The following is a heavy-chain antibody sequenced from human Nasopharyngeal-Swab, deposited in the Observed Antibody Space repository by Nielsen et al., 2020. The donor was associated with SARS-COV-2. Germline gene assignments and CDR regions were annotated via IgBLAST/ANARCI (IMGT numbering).Heavy chain of an antibody. J-gene: IGHJ6*03. CDR3: ARDRNNPYYYYYMDV. D-gene: IGHD1-14*01. CDR1: GYALSNFY. Sequence: ASVKVSCKASGYALSNFYIHWLRQAPGQGLEWMGIINPSGESTSYAQKFQGRVTMTRDTSTSTVYMELSSLRSEDTAVYYCARDRNNPYYYYYMDVWGKGTTVTVSS. CDR2: INPSGEST. V-gene: IGHV1-46*01.